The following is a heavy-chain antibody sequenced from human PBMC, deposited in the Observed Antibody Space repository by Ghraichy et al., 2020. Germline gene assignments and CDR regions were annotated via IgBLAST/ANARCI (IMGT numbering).Heavy chain of an antibody. J-gene: IGHJ4*02. CDR3: ARVGKAVAARDY. CDR2: MNPNSGNT. CDR1: GYTFTSYD. V-gene: IGHV1-8*01. D-gene: IGHD6-19*01. Sequence: ASVKVSCKASGYTFTSYDINWVRQATGQGLEWMGWMNPNSGNTGYAQKFQGRVTMTRNTSISTAYMELSSLRSEDTAVYYCARVGKAVAARDYWGQGTLVTVSS.